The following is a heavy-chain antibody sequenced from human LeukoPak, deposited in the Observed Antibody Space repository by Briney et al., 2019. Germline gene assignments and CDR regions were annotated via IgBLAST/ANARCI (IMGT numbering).Heavy chain of an antibody. CDR3: ARRGDILTDYAFDY. V-gene: IGHV4-39*01. Sequence: SETLSLTCAVSGGSINSNSHHWDWIRQAPGKGLEWIGNIYYSGTTSYNPSLKSRVTISVDTSKNQFSLRLSSVTASDTAVYYCARRGDILTDYAFDYWGQGTLVTVSS. CDR1: GGSINSNSHH. J-gene: IGHJ4*02. D-gene: IGHD3-9*01. CDR2: IYYSGTT.